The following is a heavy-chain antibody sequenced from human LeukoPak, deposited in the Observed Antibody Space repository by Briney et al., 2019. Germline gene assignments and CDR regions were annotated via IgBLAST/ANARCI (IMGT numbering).Heavy chain of an antibody. CDR2: INRNGNA. D-gene: IGHD3-10*01. CDR3: TRRLFSTYYYTSGSYFNL. J-gene: IGHJ4*02. Sequence: SETLSLTCAVYGGPFSGHYWSWIRQSPGKGLEWIGEINRNGNANYNPSLRSRVTISVDASQRQISLNLRSMTAADTAVYYCTRRLFSTYYYTSGSYFNLWGQGTLVTVSS. CDR1: GGPFSGHY. V-gene: IGHV4-34*01.